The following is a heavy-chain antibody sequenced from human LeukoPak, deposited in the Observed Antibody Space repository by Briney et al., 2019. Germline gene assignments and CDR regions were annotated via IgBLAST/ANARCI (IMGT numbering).Heavy chain of an antibody. J-gene: IGHJ4*02. CDR2: IYHSGST. V-gene: IGHV4-38-2*02. CDR3: VQSVVEIDY. D-gene: IGHD2-2*01. CDR1: GYSISSGYY. Sequence: SETLSLTCTVSGYSISSGYYWGWIRQPPGKGLEWIGSIYHSGSTYYNPSLKSRVTISVDTSKNQFSLKLSSVTAADTAVYYCVQSVVEIDYWGQGTLVTVSS.